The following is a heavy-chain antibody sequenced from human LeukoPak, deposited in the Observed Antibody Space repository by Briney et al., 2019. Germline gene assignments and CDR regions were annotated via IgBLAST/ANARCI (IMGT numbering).Heavy chain of an antibody. D-gene: IGHD5-18*01. CDR2: IYTSGST. J-gene: IGHJ6*02. CDR3: ARDALGYSYSRDYYYYGMDV. V-gene: IGHV4-61*02. Sequence: SETLSLTCTVSGGSISSGSYYWSWIRQPAGKGLEWIGRIYTSGSTNYNPSLKSRVTISVDTSKNQFSLKLSSVTAADTAVYYCARDALGYSYSRDYYYYGMDVWGQGTTVTVSS. CDR1: GGSISSGSYY.